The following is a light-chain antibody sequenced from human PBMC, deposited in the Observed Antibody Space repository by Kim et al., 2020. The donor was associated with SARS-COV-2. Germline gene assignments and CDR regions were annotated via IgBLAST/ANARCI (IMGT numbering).Light chain of an antibody. CDR1: RSIRSD. CDR2: GTS. Sequence: GSPGERATLSCRASRSIRSDLAWYQQRPGQTPRLLIYGTSTRATDIPARFSGSGSGTEFTLTISRLQSEDSASYYCQKYNNWPLTFGGGTEVEI. V-gene: IGKV3-15*01. J-gene: IGKJ4*01. CDR3: QKYNNWPLT.